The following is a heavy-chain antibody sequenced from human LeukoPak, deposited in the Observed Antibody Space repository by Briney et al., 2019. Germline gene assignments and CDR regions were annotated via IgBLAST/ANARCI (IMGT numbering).Heavy chain of an antibody. CDR2: IYYDGST. CDR3: TKVGLSGLFDY. D-gene: IGHD3-10*01. J-gene: IGHJ4*02. V-gene: IGHV4-59*01. CDR1: GVSTNDFY. Sequence: SETLSLTCTVSGVSTNDFYWTWIRQSPGNGLEWIGYIYYDGSTDYNPSLKSRVTMSIDTSRSQFSLKLNSVTAADMAVYYCTKVGLSGLFDYWGQGALVTVSS.